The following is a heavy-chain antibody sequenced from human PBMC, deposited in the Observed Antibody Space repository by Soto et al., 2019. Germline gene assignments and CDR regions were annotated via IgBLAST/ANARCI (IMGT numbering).Heavy chain of an antibody. Sequence: QVQLQESGPGLVKPSETLSLTCTVSGGSMSNFYWSWIRQPPGKGLEWIGYIYYNGNTNYNPSLRSRITISVDTSKNQFSLKLNSVTAADTAVYYCARGGWSLDAWGQGALVTVSS. D-gene: IGHD2-21*02. CDR2: IYYNGNT. V-gene: IGHV4-59*01. CDR1: GGSMSNFY. CDR3: ARGGWSLDA. J-gene: IGHJ5*02.